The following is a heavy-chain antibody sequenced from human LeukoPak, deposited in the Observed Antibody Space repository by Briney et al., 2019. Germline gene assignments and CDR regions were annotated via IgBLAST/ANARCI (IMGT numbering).Heavy chain of an antibody. CDR3: ARQDEAGYYFDY. CDR2: ITPSGRGA. V-gene: IGHV1-2*02. Sequence: GASVKVSCKASGDTFTDHYVQWVRQAPGQGLEWMGWITPSGRGANSAQKFQGRLTLSRDTSITTVYMELTRLTSGDTAIYYCARQDEAGYYFDYWGQGTLVTVSS. CDR1: GDTFTDHY. J-gene: IGHJ4*02.